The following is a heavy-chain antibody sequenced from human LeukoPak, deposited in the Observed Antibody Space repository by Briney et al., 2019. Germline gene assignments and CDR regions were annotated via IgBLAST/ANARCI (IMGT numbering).Heavy chain of an antibody. V-gene: IGHV1-69*05. D-gene: IGHD4-17*01. CDR2: IMPLFGTA. CDR1: GGTFNNSA. CDR3: ARDVHGDYGSGWFDP. Sequence: GASVKVSCKTSGGTFNNSAISWVRQARGQGLEWLGGIMPLFGTAGYAQKFQGRVTITKDESTRTVYLELTSLTSDDTAVYYCARDVHGDYGSGWFDPWGQGTLVSVSS. J-gene: IGHJ5*02.